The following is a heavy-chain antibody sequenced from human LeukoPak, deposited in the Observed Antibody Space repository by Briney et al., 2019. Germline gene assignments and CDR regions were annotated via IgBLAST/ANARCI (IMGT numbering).Heavy chain of an antibody. CDR3: AKDKEGYYYDSSGYYWAGNAFDI. D-gene: IGHD3-22*01. Sequence: PGGSLRLSCAASGFTFSSYGMSWVRQAPGKGLEWVSAISGSGGSTYYADSVKGRFTISRDNSKNTLYLQMNSLRAEDTAVYYCAKDKEGYYYDSSGYYWAGNAFDIWGQGTMVTVSS. J-gene: IGHJ3*02. V-gene: IGHV3-23*01. CDR2: ISGSGGST. CDR1: GFTFSSYG.